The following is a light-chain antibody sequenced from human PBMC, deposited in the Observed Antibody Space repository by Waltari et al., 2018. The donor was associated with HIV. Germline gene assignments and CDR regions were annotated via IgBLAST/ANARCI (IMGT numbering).Light chain of an antibody. V-gene: IGKV4-1*01. CDR2: WSS. Sequence: DIVMTKSPDSLAVSLGERVTINCRSSRTVFYNPKRQNYLAWYQQKPGKPPRVLIYWSSTRAGGVPDRFSGSGSGTDFSLTISGLQADDVALYYCQQYYSLPTTFGGGTKVEIK. CDR3: QQYYSLPTT. J-gene: IGKJ4*01. CDR1: RTVFYNPKRQNY.